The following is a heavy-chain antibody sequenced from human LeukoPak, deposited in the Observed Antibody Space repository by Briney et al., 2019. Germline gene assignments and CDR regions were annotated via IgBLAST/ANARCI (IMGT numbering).Heavy chain of an antibody. J-gene: IGHJ6*02. CDR2: ISGGGGST. CDR1: GFTFSSYA. CDR3: AKGPHGYCSGGSCYYNYYGMDV. Sequence: GASLRLSCAASGFTFSSYAMSWVRQAPGKGLEWVSGISGGGGSTYYADSVKARFTISRDNSKNTLYLQMNSLRAEDTAVYYCAKGPHGYCSGGSCYYNYYGMDVWGQGTTVTVSS. V-gene: IGHV3-23*01. D-gene: IGHD2-15*01.